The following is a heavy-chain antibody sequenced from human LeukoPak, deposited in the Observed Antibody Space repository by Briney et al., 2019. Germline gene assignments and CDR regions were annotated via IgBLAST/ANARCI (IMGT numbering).Heavy chain of an antibody. V-gene: IGHV1-69*05. J-gene: IGHJ3*02. Sequence: SVTVSCKASGGTFSSYAISWVRQAPGQGLEWMGGIIPIFGTANYAQKFQGRVTITTDESTSTAYMELSSLRSEDTAVYYCARDRILRRRRAFDIWGQGTMVTVSS. D-gene: IGHD2-15*01. CDR1: GGTFSSYA. CDR2: IIPIFGTA. CDR3: ARDRILRRRRAFDI.